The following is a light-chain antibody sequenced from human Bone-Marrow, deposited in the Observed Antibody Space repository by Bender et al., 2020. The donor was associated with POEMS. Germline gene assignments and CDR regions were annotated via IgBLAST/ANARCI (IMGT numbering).Light chain of an antibody. V-gene: IGLV2-14*03. J-gene: IGLJ2*01. CDR1: SSDIGGYNY. CDR3: QSYGDSNVV. CDR2: DVN. Sequence: QSALTQPASVSGSPGQSITISCTGSSSDIGGYNYVSWYQQHPGRAPKLIIYDVNNRPSGVSDRFSGSKSGDTASLTISGLQAEDEADYYCQSYGDSNVVFGGGTKLTVL.